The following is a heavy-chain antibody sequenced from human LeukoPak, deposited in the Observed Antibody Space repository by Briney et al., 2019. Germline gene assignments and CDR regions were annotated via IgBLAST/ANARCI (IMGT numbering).Heavy chain of an antibody. D-gene: IGHD3-22*01. CDR3: AKYSSGYNPQDAFDI. V-gene: IGHV3-11*04. Sequence: PGGSLRLSCAASGFTFSDHYMSWIRQAPGKGLEWVSYISSSGSTIYYADSVKGRFTISRDNAKNSLYLQMNSLRAEDTAVYYCAKYSSGYNPQDAFDIWGQGTMVTVSS. CDR1: GFTFSDHY. J-gene: IGHJ3*02. CDR2: ISSSGSTI.